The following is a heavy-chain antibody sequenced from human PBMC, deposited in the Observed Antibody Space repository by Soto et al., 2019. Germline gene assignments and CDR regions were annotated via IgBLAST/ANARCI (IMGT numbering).Heavy chain of an antibody. D-gene: IGHD3-10*01. J-gene: IGHJ5*02. V-gene: IGHV2-26*01. Sequence: GLTLVNPTETLTLTCTVSGFSLSNTRMGVSWIRQPPGKALEWLAHIFSNDEKSYSTSLKSRLTISKDTSKSQVVLSMTNMDPVDTATYYCTRIEKGSATYTWGQGTLVTVSS. CDR3: TRIEKGSATYT. CDR1: GFSLSNTRMG. CDR2: IFSNDEK.